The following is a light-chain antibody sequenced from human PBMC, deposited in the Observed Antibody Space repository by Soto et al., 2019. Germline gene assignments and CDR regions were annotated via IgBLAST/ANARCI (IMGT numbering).Light chain of an antibody. Sequence: QSVLTQSPSASASLGASVKLTCTRSSGHSSYAIAWHQQQPEKGPRYLMKLNSDGSHSKGDGIPDRFSGSSSGAERYLTISRLQSEDEADYYCQTWGTGFQRVFGGGTQLTVL. CDR3: QTWGTGFQRV. V-gene: IGLV4-69*01. CDR1: SGHSSYA. CDR2: LNSDGSH. J-gene: IGLJ3*02.